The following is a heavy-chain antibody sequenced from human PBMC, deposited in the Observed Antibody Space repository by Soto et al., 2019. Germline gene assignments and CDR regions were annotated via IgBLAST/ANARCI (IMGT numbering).Heavy chain of an antibody. J-gene: IGHJ3*02. D-gene: IGHD3-10*01. CDR2: ISSSSSYI. CDR1: GFTFSSYS. Sequence: GGSLRLSCAASGFTFSSYSMNWVRQAPGKGLEWVSSISSSSSYIYYADSVKGRFTISRDNAKNSLYLQMNSLRAEDTAVYYCARDGLWFGERAFDIWGQGTMVTVSS. CDR3: ARDGLWFGERAFDI. V-gene: IGHV3-21*01.